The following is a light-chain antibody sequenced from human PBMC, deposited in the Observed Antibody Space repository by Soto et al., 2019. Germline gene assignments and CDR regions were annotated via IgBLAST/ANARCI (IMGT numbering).Light chain of an antibody. CDR1: SSDVGAYNY. J-gene: IGLJ1*01. Sequence: QSALTQPPSASGSPGQSVTISCTGTSSDVGAYNYVSWYQQHPGKAPKLMIYEVSKRPSGVPDRFSGSKSGNTASLTVPGLPAEDEADYYCSSHAGSKNYVFGTGTKVTVL. V-gene: IGLV2-8*01. CDR2: EVS. CDR3: SSHAGSKNYV.